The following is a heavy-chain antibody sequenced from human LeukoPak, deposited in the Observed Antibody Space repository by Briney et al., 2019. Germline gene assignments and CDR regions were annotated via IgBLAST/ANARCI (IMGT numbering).Heavy chain of an antibody. J-gene: IGHJ4*02. V-gene: IGHV3-11*01. CDR2: ISRSGTTK. Sequence: PGGSLRLSCAASGFIFSDYDMDWIRQAPGKGLEWISYISRSGTTKYYADSVKGRFPISRDNADNSLYLQLNSLRAEDTAVYYCAREGRGYYGDFDYWGQGTLVTVSS. CDR1: GFIFSDYD. CDR3: AREGRGYYGDFDY. D-gene: IGHD3-22*01.